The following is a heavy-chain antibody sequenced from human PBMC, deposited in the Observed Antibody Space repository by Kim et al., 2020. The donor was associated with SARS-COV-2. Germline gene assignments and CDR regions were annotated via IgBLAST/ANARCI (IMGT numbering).Heavy chain of an antibody. V-gene: IGHV3-30*04. CDR1: GFTFSSYA. CDR3: ARPRSGGYSYYFDY. D-gene: IGHD1-26*01. Sequence: GGSLRLSCAASGFTFSSYAMHWVRQAPGKGLEWVAVISYDGSNKYYADSVKGRFTTSRDNPKKTRDLEMNSRRAEDAGVYYCARPRSGGYSYYFDYWGQGTLVTVSS. CDR2: ISYDGSNK. J-gene: IGHJ4*02.